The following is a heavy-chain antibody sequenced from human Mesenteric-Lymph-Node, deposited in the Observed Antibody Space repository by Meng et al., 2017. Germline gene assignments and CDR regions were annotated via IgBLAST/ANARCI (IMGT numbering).Heavy chain of an antibody. CDR1: VDSVSSNSSA. V-gene: IGHV6-1*01. D-gene: IGHD6-19*01. CDR2: TYYRSKWYN. Sequence: QVILHHPGPGLVTPLLTPPPPCATSVDSVSSNSSAWNGIRQSPSRGLEWLGRTYYRSKWYNDYAVSVKSRITINPDTSKNQFSLQLNSVTPEDTAVYYCARLRIAVARHNYFDYWGQGTLVTVSS. J-gene: IGHJ4*02. CDR3: ARLRIAVARHNYFDY.